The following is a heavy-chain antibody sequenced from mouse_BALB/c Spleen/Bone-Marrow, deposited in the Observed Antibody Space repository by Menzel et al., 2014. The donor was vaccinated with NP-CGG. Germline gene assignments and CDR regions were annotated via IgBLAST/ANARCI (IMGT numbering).Heavy chain of an antibody. D-gene: IGHD3-1*01. CDR3: TTLARNKFDY. V-gene: IGHV1-5*01. CDR2: IYPGNSET. CDR1: GYTFSNYW. J-gene: IGHJ2*01. Sequence: VQLQQSGTVLARPGAAVRMSCKASGYTFSNYWMHWVKQRPGQGLEWIGTIYPGNSETTYNQKFKGKATLTAVTSTSTAYMELSSLTNEDSAVYYCTTLARNKFDYWGQGTTLTVSS.